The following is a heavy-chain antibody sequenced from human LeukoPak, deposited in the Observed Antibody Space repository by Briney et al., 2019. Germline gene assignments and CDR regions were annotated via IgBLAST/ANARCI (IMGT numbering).Heavy chain of an antibody. J-gene: IGHJ4*02. V-gene: IGHV3-23*01. D-gene: IGHD6-6*01. CDR1: GFTFSSYA. CDR2: ISGSGGST. Sequence: GGSLRLSCAASGFTFSSYAMSWVRQAPGEGLEWVSAISGSGGSTYYADSVKGRFTISRDNSKNTLYLQMNSLRAEDTAVYYCAEAARIAARPNYFDYWGQGTLVTVSS. CDR3: AEAARIAARPNYFDY.